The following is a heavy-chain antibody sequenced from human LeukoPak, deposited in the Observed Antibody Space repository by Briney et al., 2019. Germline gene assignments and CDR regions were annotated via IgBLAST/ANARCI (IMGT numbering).Heavy chain of an antibody. CDR1: GFTFSDYY. CDR2: ISSSGSTI. D-gene: IGHD3-3*01. J-gene: IGHJ6*02. CDR3: AREAIKTTYYDFWSGSPGYYGMDV. V-gene: IGHV3-11*01. Sequence: GGSLRLSCAASGFTFSDYYMSWLRQAPGKGLEWVSYISSSGSTIYYADSVKGRFTISRDNAKNSLYLQMNSLRAEDTAVYYCAREAIKTTYYDFWSGSPGYYGMDVWGQGTTVTVSS.